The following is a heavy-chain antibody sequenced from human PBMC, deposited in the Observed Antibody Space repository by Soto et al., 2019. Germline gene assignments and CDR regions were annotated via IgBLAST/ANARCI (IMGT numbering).Heavy chain of an antibody. CDR2: IGGSGSST. Sequence: EVQLLESGGGLVQPGGSLRLSCAASGFTFSSYAMSWVRQAPGKGLEWVSGIGGSGSSTYYADSVKGRFTISRDNSKNTLYVQMNSLRAEDMAVYYCAKDRGWPAATIRGWDYWGQGTLVTVSS. CDR3: AKDRGWPAATIRGWDY. V-gene: IGHV3-23*01. J-gene: IGHJ4*02. D-gene: IGHD2-15*01. CDR1: GFTFSSYA.